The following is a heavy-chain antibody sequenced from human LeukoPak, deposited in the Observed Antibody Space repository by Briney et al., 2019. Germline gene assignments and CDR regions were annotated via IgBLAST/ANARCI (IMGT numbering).Heavy chain of an antibody. CDR1: GGSFSGYY. D-gene: IGHD3-10*01. Sequence: SETLSLTCAVYGGSFSGYYWSWIRQPPGKGLEWIGEINHSGSTNYNPSLKSRVTISVDTSKNQFSLKLSSVTAADTAVYYCARARGGSDYRGQGTLVTVSS. J-gene: IGHJ4*02. CDR3: ARARGGSDY. CDR2: INHSGST. V-gene: IGHV4-34*01.